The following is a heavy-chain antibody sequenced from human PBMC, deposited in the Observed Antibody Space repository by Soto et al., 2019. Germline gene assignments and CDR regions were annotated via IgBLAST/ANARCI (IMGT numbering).Heavy chain of an antibody. Sequence: GGSLRLSCTASGFTFGDYAMSWFRQAPGKGLEWVGFIRSKAYGGTTEYAASVKGRFTISRDDSKSIAYLQMNSLKTEDTAVYYCTRERVTFGGVIDPIDYWGQGTLVTVSS. CDR1: GFTFGDYA. CDR3: TRERVTFGGVIDPIDY. V-gene: IGHV3-49*03. CDR2: IRSKAYGGTT. D-gene: IGHD3-16*02. J-gene: IGHJ4*02.